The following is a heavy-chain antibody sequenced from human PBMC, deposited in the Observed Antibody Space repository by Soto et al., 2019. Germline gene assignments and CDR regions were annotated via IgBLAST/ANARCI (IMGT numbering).Heavy chain of an antibody. J-gene: IGHJ4*02. Sequence: EVQLVESGGGLVQPGGSLRLSCAASGFTFSSYSMNWVRQAPGKVLDWVSYISRSSSAIYYANSVKGRFTISRDNAQNSLYLQMNSLRDEDTAVYYCARDDDTVTQKYYFDYWGQGTLVTFSS. D-gene: IGHD4-17*01. CDR2: ISRSSSAI. V-gene: IGHV3-48*02. CDR3: ARDDDTVTQKYYFDY. CDR1: GFTFSSYS.